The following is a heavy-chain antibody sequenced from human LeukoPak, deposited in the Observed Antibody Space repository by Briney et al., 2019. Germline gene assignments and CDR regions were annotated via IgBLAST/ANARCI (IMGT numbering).Heavy chain of an antibody. V-gene: IGHV3-30*02. CDR1: GFTFSSYG. D-gene: IGHD1-26*01. J-gene: IGHJ4*02. CDR2: IRYDGSNK. CDR3: ARGKSGSYGTKGY. Sequence: GGSLRLSCAASGFTFSSYGMHWVRQAPGKGLEWVAFIRYDGSNKYYADSVKGRFTISRDNSKNSLYLQMNSLRVEDTAVYYCARGKSGSYGTKGYWGQGTLVTVSS.